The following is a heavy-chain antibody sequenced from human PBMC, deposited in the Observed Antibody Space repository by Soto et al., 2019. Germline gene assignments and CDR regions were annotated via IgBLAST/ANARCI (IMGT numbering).Heavy chain of an antibody. CDR1: GGSISSGGYY. CDR3: ARDGVGATTPSGMDV. D-gene: IGHD1-26*01. CDR2: IYYSGST. J-gene: IGHJ6*02. Sequence: PSETLSLTCTVSGGSISSGGYYWSWIRQHPGKGLEWIGYIYYSGSTYYNPSLKSRVTISVDTSKNQFSLKLSSVTAADTAVYYCARDGVGATTPSGMDVWGQGTTVTVSS. V-gene: IGHV4-31*03.